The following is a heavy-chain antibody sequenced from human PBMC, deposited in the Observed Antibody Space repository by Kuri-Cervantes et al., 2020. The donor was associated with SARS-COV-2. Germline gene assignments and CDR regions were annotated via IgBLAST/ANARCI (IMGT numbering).Heavy chain of an antibody. Sequence: GGSLRLSCAASGFTFSSYSMNWVRQAPGKGLEWVSSISSSSSYIYYADSVKGRFTISRDNAKNSLYLQMNSLRAEDTAVYYCARGASGYNPPFDYWGQGTLVTVSS. D-gene: IGHD5-24*01. J-gene: IGHJ4*02. CDR3: ARGASGYNPPFDY. CDR2: ISSSSSYI. CDR1: GFTFSSYS. V-gene: IGHV3-21*01.